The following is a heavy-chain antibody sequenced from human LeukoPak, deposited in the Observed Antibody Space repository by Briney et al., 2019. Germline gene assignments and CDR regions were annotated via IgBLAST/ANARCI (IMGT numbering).Heavy chain of an antibody. D-gene: IGHD3-10*01. V-gene: IGHV4-34*01. Sequence: SGTLSLTCAVNGGSFSGYYWSYIRQPPGKGLEWIGEINHSGSTNYNPSLKTRVTISVDTSKKQFSLNLSSVTAADTAVYYCARRMYYYGSGRKRAPYNWFDPWGQGTLVTVSS. CDR3: ARRMYYYGSGRKRAPYNWFDP. CDR1: GGSFSGYY. J-gene: IGHJ5*02. CDR2: INHSGST.